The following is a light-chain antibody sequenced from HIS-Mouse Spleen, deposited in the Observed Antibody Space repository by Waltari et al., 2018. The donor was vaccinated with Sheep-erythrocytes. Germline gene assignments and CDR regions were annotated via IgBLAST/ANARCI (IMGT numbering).Light chain of an antibody. V-gene: IGKV1D-13*01. CDR1: QGISSA. Sequence: AIQLTQSPSSLSASVGDRVTITCRASQGISSALAWDQQKPGKAPKLLIYDASSLESGVPSRFSGSGSGTDFTLTISSLQPEDFATYYCQQFNNYPRTFGQGTKVEIK. CDR2: DAS. J-gene: IGKJ1*01. CDR3: QQFNNYPRT.